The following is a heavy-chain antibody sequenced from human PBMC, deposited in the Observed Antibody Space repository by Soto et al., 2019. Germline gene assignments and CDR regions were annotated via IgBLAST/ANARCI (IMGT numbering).Heavy chain of an antibody. V-gene: IGHV4-39*01. D-gene: IGHD5-12*01. J-gene: IGHJ4*02. CDR3: ARVEMATITYDY. CDR2: IYYSGST. CDR1: GGNIRSSGYY. Sequence: SETQSLTSTVSGGNIRSSGYYWGWIRQPPGKGLEWIGSIYYSGSTYYNPSLKSRVTISVDTSKNQFSLKLSSVTAADTAVYYCARVEMATITYDYWGQGTLVTVS.